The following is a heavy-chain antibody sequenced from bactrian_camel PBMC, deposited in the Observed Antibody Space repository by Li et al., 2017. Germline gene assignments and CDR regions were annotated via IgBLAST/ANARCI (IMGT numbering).Heavy chain of an antibody. D-gene: IGHD2*01. CDR2: IPTGSSE. Sequence: HVQLVESGGGLVKTGGSLRLSCAVFGYSVSSCSMAWYRHAPGLGRELVARIPTGSSEYIADSVKGRFTISQDNAKNTVYLQMNSLKPEDTAIYYCNTAQWCGYKPWGQGTQVTVS. CDR1: GYSVSSCS. J-gene: IGHJ6*01. V-gene: IGHV3S53*01. CDR3: NTAQWCGYKP.